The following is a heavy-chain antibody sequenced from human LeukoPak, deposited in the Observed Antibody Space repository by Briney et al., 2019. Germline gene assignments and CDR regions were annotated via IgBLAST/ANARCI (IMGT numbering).Heavy chain of an antibody. V-gene: IGHV3-74*01. CDR2: IRSVGSSA. CDR1: GFTFSSYW. CDR3: ASDYGSGSYYDY. Sequence: GGTLRLSCAASGFTFSSYWMHWVRQAPGKGLVWVSRIRSVGSSASYADSVKGRFTISKDNAKNTLYLQMNSLRAEDTAVYYCASDYGSGSYYDYWGQGTLVTVSS. D-gene: IGHD3-10*01. J-gene: IGHJ4*02.